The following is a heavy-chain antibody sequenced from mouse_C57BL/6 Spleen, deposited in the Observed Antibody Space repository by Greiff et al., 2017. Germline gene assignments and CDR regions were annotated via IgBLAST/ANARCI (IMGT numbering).Heavy chain of an antibody. Sequence: VQLQQPGAELVMPGASVKLSCKASGYTFTSYWMHWVKQRPGQGLEWIGEIDPSDSYTNYNQKFKGKSTLTVDKSSSTAYMQLSSLTSEDSAVYYCARSRRDWYFDVWGTGTTVTVSS. J-gene: IGHJ1*03. CDR2: IDPSDSYT. V-gene: IGHV1-69*01. CDR3: ARSRRDWYFDV. CDR1: GYTFTSYW.